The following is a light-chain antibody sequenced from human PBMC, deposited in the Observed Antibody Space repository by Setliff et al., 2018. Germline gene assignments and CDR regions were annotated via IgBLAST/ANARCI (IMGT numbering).Light chain of an antibody. J-gene: IGLJ1*01. V-gene: IGLV2-18*02. Sequence: QSALTQPPSVSGSPGQSVTLSCTGSNSDVGFYNRVSWYQQPPGTAPKLLIYEVSNRPSGVPDRFSGSKSGNTASLTISGLQAEDEAAYYCGSYTTRSTFVFGTGTKVTV. CDR3: GSYTTRSTFV. CDR1: NSDVGFYNR. CDR2: EVS.